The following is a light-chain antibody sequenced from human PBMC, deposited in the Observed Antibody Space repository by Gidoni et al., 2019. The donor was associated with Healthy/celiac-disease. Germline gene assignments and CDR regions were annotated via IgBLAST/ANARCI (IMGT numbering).Light chain of an antibody. J-gene: IGKJ1*01. V-gene: IGKV1-5*03. CDR3: QQYNSYPWT. CDR2: TAS. CDR1: QSMSSW. Sequence: DIQLTQSPSTLSPSVGDRGTLTCRASQSMSSWFAWYQQRQGKAPKLLIYTASSLESGVPSRFGSGGSGAEFTLTISRLQPDDFATYYCQQYNSYPWTFGRGTKVEIK.